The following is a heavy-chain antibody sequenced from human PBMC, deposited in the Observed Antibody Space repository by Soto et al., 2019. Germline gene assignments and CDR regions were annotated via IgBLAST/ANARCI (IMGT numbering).Heavy chain of an antibody. CDR3: ARGKRYTNDY. D-gene: IGHD2-2*02. J-gene: IGHJ4*02. V-gene: IGHV1-8*01. CDR1: GYTFSNHD. CDR2: MSPNSGRT. Sequence: ASVKVSCKASGYTFSNHDINWVRQATGQGLEWMGWMSPNSGRTGYAQKFQGRVTMTRNTSSSTAYMELSSLRSDDTAVYYCARGKRYTNDYWGQGTLVTVSS.